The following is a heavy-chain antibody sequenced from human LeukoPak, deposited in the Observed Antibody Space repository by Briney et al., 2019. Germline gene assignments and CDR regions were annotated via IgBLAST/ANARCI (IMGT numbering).Heavy chain of an antibody. CDR1: GGTFRGYS. Sequence: PSETLSLTCAVYGGTFRGYSWNWIRQTPGKGLEWIGEINPSGSTNYNPSLKSRVTISVDTSKNQFSLKLTSVTAADTALYYCAGLPAVIPVAASFDYWGQGTLVTVSS. CDR3: AGLPAVIPVAASFDY. V-gene: IGHV4-34*08. D-gene: IGHD6-19*01. CDR2: INPSGST. J-gene: IGHJ4*02.